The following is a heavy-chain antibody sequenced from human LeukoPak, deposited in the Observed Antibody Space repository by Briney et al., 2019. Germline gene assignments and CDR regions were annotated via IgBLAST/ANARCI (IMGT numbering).Heavy chain of an antibody. V-gene: IGHV1-69*02. CDR1: GGTFSSYT. Sequence: ASVKLSCKASGGTFSSYTISWVRQAPAQGLEWMRRLIPILGIANYALKLQGRVTITEDKSQITAYMELSSLRSEDTAVYYCARVSLANPYYDFWSGYYSGEFDYWGQGTLVTVSS. CDR3: ARVSLANPYYDFWSGYYSGEFDY. CDR2: LIPILGIA. D-gene: IGHD3-3*01. J-gene: IGHJ4*02.